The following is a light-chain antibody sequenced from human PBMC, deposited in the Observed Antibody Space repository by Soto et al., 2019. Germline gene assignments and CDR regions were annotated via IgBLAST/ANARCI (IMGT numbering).Light chain of an antibody. V-gene: IGLV2-14*03. J-gene: IGLJ1*01. CDR3: SSFTSDRIYD. Sequence: QSVLTQPTSVSGSPGKSITIPCTGNHNHIGTYDYASWYQQHPARAPILLIYRVTTRPSGISDPFSAAKSGLTASLTFPGLEPEEGADYYCSSFTSDRIYDFGPGTKFPVL. CDR2: RVT. CDR1: HNHIGTYDY.